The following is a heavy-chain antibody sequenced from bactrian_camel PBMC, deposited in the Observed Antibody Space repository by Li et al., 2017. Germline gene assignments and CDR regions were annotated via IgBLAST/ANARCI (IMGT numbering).Heavy chain of an antibody. CDR2: INNGASTT. J-gene: IGHJ4*01. Sequence: HVQLVESGGGLVQPGGPLRLSCAASGFTFSSYWMYWVRQAPGKGLEWVSTINNGASTTYYAGSVKGRFTISRDNAKNTVYLQMNSLKPEDTARYSCAAGTVSPLFAGGPESLQRREYKSWGQGTQVTVS. CDR1: GFTFSSYW. V-gene: IGHV3S1*01. CDR3: AAGTVSPLFAGGPESLQRREYKS. D-gene: IGHD7*01.